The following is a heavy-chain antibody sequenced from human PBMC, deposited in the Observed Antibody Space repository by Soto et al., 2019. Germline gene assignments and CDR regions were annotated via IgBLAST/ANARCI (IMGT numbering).Heavy chain of an antibody. V-gene: IGHV4-61*01. CDR2: IYYTGST. Sequence: QVQLQESGPGLVKPSETLSLTCTVSGGSVSSGSYYWSWIRQPPGKGLEWIGYIYYTGSTNYNPSLQSRVTISVDTSKNQFSLKLRSVTAADTAVYYWARGLSSWPNWFDPWGQGTLVTVSS. D-gene: IGHD6-13*01. CDR3: ARGLSSWPNWFDP. J-gene: IGHJ5*02. CDR1: GGSVSSGSYY.